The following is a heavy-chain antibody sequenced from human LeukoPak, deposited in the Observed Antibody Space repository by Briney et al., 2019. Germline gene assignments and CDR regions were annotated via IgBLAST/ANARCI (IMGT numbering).Heavy chain of an antibody. J-gene: IGHJ4*02. CDR3: VTYTNYYFDY. D-gene: IGHD4-11*01. CDR1: GFTVSSNT. Sequence: GGSLRLSCAASGFTVSSNTMTWVRQAPGKGLEWVSVIYSGGSTYYADSVKGRFTISRDNSKNTLYLQMNSLRAEDTAVYYCVTYTNYYFDYWGQGTLVTVFS. V-gene: IGHV3-66*02. CDR2: IYSGGST.